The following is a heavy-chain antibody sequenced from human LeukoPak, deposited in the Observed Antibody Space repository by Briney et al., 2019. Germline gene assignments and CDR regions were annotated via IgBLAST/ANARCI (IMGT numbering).Heavy chain of an antibody. CDR3: AKDLRLWFGELSYFDY. CDR1: GGSFSGYY. V-gene: IGHV3-23*01. CDR2: ISGSGGST. J-gene: IGHJ4*02. Sequence: ETLSLTCAVYGGSFSGYYWSWVRQAPGKGLEWVSAISGSGGSTYYADSVKGRFTISRDNSKNTLYLQMNSLRAEDTAVYYCAKDLRLWFGELSYFDYWGQGTLVTVSS. D-gene: IGHD3-10*01.